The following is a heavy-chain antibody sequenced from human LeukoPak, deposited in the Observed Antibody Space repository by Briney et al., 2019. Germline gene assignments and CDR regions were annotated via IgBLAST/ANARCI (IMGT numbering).Heavy chain of an antibody. Sequence: SETLSLTCSVSGDSVSSNNYYWGWIRQPPGKGLEWIGYIYYSGSTNYNPSLKSRVTISVDTSKNQFSLKLSSVTAADTAVYYCARGVVAARFWFDPWGQGTLVTVSS. J-gene: IGHJ5*02. V-gene: IGHV4-61*01. CDR3: ARGVVAARFWFDP. CDR1: GDSVSSNNYY. D-gene: IGHD2-15*01. CDR2: IYYSGST.